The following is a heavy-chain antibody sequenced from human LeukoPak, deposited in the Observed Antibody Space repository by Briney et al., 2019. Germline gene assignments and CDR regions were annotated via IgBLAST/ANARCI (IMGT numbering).Heavy chain of an antibody. CDR3: AKSVAIYFYYGLDV. CDR1: GFTFSSYA. D-gene: IGHD3-3*01. Sequence: GGSRSLSCAASGFTFSSYALGGVRQAPGKGLEWVSVISGSGGSTYYADSVKGRFTISRDNSKNTLFLQMNSLRAEDTAPYYCAKSVAIYFYYGLDVWGQGTTVAVSS. CDR2: ISGSGGST. J-gene: IGHJ6*02. V-gene: IGHV3-23*01.